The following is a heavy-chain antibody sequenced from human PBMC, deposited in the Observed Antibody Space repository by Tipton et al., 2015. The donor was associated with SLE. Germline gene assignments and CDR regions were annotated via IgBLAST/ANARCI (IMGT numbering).Heavy chain of an antibody. CDR1: GYTFANFW. V-gene: IGHV5-51*01. CDR3: ARLSYSSGLD. CDR2: IYPGDSDT. Sequence: VQLVQSGAEVKKPGESLKISCRVSGYTFANFWISWVRQMPGKGLEWMGIIYPGDSDTTYSPSFQGQVTFSVDKSISTAYLQWSSLKASDTAMYYCARLSYSSGLDWGQGTLVTVSS. J-gene: IGHJ4*02. D-gene: IGHD3-10*01.